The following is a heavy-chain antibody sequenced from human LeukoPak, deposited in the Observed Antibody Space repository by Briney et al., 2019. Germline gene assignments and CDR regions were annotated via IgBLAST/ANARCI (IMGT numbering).Heavy chain of an antibody. V-gene: IGHV4-61*02. D-gene: IGHD2-2*01. CDR3: ARASLSGYGFDY. J-gene: IGHJ4*02. CDR1: GGSICSGSYY. Sequence: PSETLSLTCTVSGGSICSGSYYWSWIRQPAGKGLEWIGRIYTSGSTNYNPSLKSRVTISVDTSKNQFSLKLSSVTAADTAVYYCARASLSGYGFDYWGQGTLVTVSS. CDR2: IYTSGST.